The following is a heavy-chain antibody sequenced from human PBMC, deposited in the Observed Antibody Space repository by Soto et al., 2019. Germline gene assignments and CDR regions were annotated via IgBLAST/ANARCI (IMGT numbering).Heavy chain of an antibody. CDR1: GYTFTSYY. CDR3: ARDRGVAAAGTRWFDP. CDR2: INPSGGST. V-gene: IGHV1-46*03. J-gene: IGHJ5*02. D-gene: IGHD6-13*01. Sequence: QVQLVQSGAEVKKPGASVKVSCKASGYTFTSYYMHWVRQAPGQGLEWMGIINPSGGSTSYAQKFQGRVTMTRDTSTGTVYMELSSLRSEDTAVYYCARDRGVAAAGTRWFDPWGQGTLVTVSS.